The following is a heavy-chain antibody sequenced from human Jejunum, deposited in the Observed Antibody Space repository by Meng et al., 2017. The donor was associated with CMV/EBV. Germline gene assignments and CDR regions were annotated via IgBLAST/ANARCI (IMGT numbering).Heavy chain of an antibody. CDR3: ARMVTDFHDAFDI. D-gene: IGHD2-21*02. CDR2: ISSSSAAI. J-gene: IGHJ3*02. V-gene: IGHV3-48*03. CDR1: GFTFTNYA. Sequence: ASGFTFTNYAMNWVRHAPGRGLEWVSYISSSSAAISYAHSVKGRFTIFRNNAENSLYLQMNSLRPEDTATYYCARMVTDFHDAFDIWGQGTLVTVSS.